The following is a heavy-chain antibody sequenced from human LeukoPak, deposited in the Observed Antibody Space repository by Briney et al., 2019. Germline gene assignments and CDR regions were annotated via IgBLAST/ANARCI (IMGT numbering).Heavy chain of an antibody. D-gene: IGHD3-3*01. CDR1: GYTCTSYD. V-gene: IGHV1-8*01. J-gene: IGHJ1*01. CDR3: ARARRPWSSEYFQH. CDR2: MNPNSGNT. Sequence: VASVKVSCTASGYTCTSYDINWVRQATGQGLEWMGWMNPNSGNTGYAQKFQGRVTMTRNTTISTAYMELSSLRSEDTAVYYCARARRPWSSEYFQHWGQGTLVTVSS.